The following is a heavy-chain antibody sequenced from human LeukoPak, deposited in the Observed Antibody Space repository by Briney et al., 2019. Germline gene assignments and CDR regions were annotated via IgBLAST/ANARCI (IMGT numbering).Heavy chain of an antibody. Sequence: GGSLRLSCAASGFTFSNAWMSWVRQAPGKGLEWVGRIKSKTGGGTTDYAAPVKGRFTISRDDSKNTLYLQMNSLKTEDTAVYYCTTGHSSPVDYWGQGTLVTVSS. V-gene: IGHV3-15*01. CDR2: IKSKTGGGTT. CDR3: TTGHSSPVDY. D-gene: IGHD3-22*01. J-gene: IGHJ4*02. CDR1: GFTFSNAW.